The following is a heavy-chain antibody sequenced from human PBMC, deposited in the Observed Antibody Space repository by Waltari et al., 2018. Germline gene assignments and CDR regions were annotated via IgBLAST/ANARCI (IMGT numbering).Heavy chain of an antibody. Sequence: QVQLQESGPGLVKPSQTLSLTCTVSGASISSGYYYWSWIRQHPGKGLEWIGYISYCGSTFYHPSLKSRVTISRDTAKSPFSLKMTSVTAADTAIYYCVRQAPECDILNGPPRVPIDYWGQGTLVTVSS. CDR1: GASISSGYYY. J-gene: IGHJ4*02. V-gene: IGHV4-31*03. D-gene: IGHD3-9*01. CDR2: ISYCGST. CDR3: VRQAPECDILNGPPRVPIDY.